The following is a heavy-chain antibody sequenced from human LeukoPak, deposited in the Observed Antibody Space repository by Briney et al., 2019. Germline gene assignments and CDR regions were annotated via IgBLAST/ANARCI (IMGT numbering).Heavy chain of an antibody. V-gene: IGHV4-4*02. CDR1: GGSISSSNW. J-gene: IGHJ6*03. Sequence: SGTLSLTCAVSGGSISSSNWWSWVRQPPGKGLEWIGEIYHSGSTNYNPSLKSRVTISVDTSKNQFSLKLSSVTAADTAVYYCARDKYSGSYPYYYYYMDVWGKGTTVTVSS. CDR3: ARDKYSGSYPYYYYYMDV. CDR2: IYHSGST. D-gene: IGHD1-26*01.